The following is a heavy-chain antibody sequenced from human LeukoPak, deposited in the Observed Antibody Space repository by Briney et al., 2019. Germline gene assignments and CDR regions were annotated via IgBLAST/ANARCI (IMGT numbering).Heavy chain of an antibody. CDR3: ARGQTNYFDWLSSYFDY. CDR1: GYTFTSYG. J-gene: IGHJ4*02. Sequence: GASVKVSCKASGYTFTSYGISWVRQAPGQGLEWMGWISAYNGNTNYAQKLQGRVTMTTDTSTSIAYMELRSLRSDDTAVYYCARGQTNYFDWLSSYFDYWGQGTLVTVSS. D-gene: IGHD3-9*01. V-gene: IGHV1-18*01. CDR2: ISAYNGNT.